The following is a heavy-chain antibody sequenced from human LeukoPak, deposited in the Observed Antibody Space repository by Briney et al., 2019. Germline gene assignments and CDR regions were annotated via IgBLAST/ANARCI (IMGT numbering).Heavy chain of an antibody. D-gene: IGHD3-3*01. J-gene: IGHJ4*02. CDR1: GFTFSYYG. CDR2: IWYDGSNK. CDR3: AKDRDFWSGKAFDY. Sequence: GGSLRLSCAASGFTFSYYGMHWVRQAPDKGLEGVAVIWYDGSNKYYADSVKGRFTTSRDNSKNTLYLQMNSLRAEDTAVYYCAKDRDFWSGKAFDYWGQGTLVTVSS. V-gene: IGHV3-33*06.